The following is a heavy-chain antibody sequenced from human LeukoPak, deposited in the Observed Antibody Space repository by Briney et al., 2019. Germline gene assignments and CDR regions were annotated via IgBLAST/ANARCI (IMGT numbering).Heavy chain of an antibody. V-gene: IGHV1-2*02. CDR1: GYTFTDYY. CDR3: ARDGHDSSGYYEDY. J-gene: IGHJ4*02. D-gene: IGHD3-22*01. Sequence: SVKVSCKASGYTFTDYYIHWVRQAPGQGLEWMGWIKPNSGGTNSAQKFQGRVTMTRDTSVSTTYMELSRLSSDDTAVYYCARDGHDSSGYYEDYWGQETLVTVPS. CDR2: IKPNSGGT.